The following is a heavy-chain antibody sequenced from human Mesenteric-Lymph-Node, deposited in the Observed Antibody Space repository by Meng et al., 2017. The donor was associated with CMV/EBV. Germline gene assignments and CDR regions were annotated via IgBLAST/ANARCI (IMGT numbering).Heavy chain of an antibody. V-gene: IGHV3-21*04. Sequence: GESLKISCAASGFSFSSFAMTWVRQAPGKGLEWVSSISSSSSYIYYADSVKGRFTISRDNAKNSLYLQMNSLRAEDTAVYYCARERVPREYTYGSAQWAYFDYWGQGTLVTVSS. CDR1: GFSFSSFA. CDR2: ISSSSSYI. J-gene: IGHJ4*02. D-gene: IGHD5-18*01. CDR3: ARERVPREYTYGSAQWAYFDY.